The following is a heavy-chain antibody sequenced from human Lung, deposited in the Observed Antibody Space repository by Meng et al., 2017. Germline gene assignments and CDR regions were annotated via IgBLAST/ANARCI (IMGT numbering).Heavy chain of an antibody. CDR1: GYSFTTYG. J-gene: IGHJ4*02. CDR3: ARDERGGPYYFDY. V-gene: IGHV1-3*04. CDR2: INTDNGDT. Sequence: QVQLVQSGAEVKKSGASLKVSCQAFGYSFTTYGMHWLRQAPGQRLEWMGWINTDNGDTHYSQKFQGRVTITRDTSARTAYMELSSLRSEDTAVYFCARDERGGPYYFDYWGQGTLVTVSS.